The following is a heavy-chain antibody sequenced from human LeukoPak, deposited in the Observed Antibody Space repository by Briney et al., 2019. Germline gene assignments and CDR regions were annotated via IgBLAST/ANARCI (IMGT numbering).Heavy chain of an antibody. J-gene: IGHJ4*02. Sequence: NPGGSLRLSCAASGFSFSNYNMNWVRQAPGKGLEWVSVISSSSTYIYYADSLKGRFTISRDNAKNSLYLRMNSLRAEDTAVYYCARVSTAVSLAIDYWGQGTLVTVST. D-gene: IGHD6-13*01. CDR1: GFSFSNYN. V-gene: IGHV3-21*06. CDR2: ISSSSTYI. CDR3: ARVSTAVSLAIDY.